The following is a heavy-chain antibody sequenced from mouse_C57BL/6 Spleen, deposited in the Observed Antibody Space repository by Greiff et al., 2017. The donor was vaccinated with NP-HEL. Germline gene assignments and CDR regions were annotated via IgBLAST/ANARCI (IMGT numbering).Heavy chain of an antibody. D-gene: IGHD4-1*01. CDR3: ARGWDWDY. V-gene: IGHV3-6*01. Sequence: EVHLVESGPGLVKPSQSLSLTCSVTGYSITSGYYWNWIRQFPGNKLEWMGYISYDGSNNYNPSLKNRISITRDTSKNQFFLKLNSVTTEDTATYYCARGWDWDYWGQGTTLTVSS. CDR1: GYSITSGYY. J-gene: IGHJ2*01. CDR2: ISYDGSN.